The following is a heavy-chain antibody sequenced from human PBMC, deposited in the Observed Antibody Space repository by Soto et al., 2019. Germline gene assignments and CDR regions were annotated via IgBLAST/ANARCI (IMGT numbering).Heavy chain of an antibody. CDR1: GYTFTDYY. J-gene: IGHJ5*02. Sequence: APVKVSCKASGYTFTDYYIHWVRQSPGQGLEWMGWINANSGGTKFPQRFQGRVILTRDTSISTAYMELSRLTSDDTAVYYCARAGLTTLELATTSWGQGTLVTVSS. CDR2: INANSGGT. CDR3: ARAGLTTLELATTS. V-gene: IGHV1-2*02. D-gene: IGHD1-1*01.